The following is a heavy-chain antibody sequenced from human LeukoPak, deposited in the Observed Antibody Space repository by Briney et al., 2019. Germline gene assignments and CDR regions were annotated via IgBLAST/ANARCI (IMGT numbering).Heavy chain of an antibody. D-gene: IGHD6-19*01. V-gene: IGHV3-30-3*01. CDR1: GSTFSSYA. CDR3: AREIAVAGTTAFDI. Sequence: GGSLRLSCAASGSTFSSYAMHWVRQAPGKGPEWVAVISYDGSNKYYADSVKGRFTISRDNSKNTLYLQMNSLRAEDTAVYYCAREIAVAGTTAFDIWGQGTMVTVSS. CDR2: ISYDGSNK. J-gene: IGHJ3*02.